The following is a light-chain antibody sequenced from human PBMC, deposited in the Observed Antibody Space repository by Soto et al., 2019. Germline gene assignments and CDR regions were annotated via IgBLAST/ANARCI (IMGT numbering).Light chain of an antibody. CDR3: QQLNSYPIT. Sequence: DIQMTQSPSSLSASVGDRVTITCRASQAIRNDVGWYQQKPGKDPKRLIYVASRLESGVPSRFSGSGSGTDFTLTISSLQPEDFATYYCQQLNSYPITFGQGTRLEIK. V-gene: IGKV1-17*01. CDR2: VAS. J-gene: IGKJ5*01. CDR1: QAIRND.